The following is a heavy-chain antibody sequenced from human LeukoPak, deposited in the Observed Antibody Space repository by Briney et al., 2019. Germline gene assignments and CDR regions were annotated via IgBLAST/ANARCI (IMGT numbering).Heavy chain of an antibody. Sequence: SETLSLTCAVSGGSISSGGYSWSWIRQPPGKGLEWIGYIYHSGSTYYNPSLKSRVTISVDTSKNQFSLKLSSVTAADTAVYYCARATLLEYKVENWGQGTLVTVSS. D-gene: IGHD3-3*01. CDR2: IYHSGST. V-gene: IGHV4-30-2*01. J-gene: IGHJ4*02. CDR3: ARATLLEYKVEN. CDR1: GGSISSGGYS.